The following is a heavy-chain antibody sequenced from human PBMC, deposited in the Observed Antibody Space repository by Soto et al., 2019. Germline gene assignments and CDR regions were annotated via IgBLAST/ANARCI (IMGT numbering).Heavy chain of an antibody. D-gene: IGHD3-22*01. CDR1: GGTFSSYA. CDR2: IIPIFGTA. Sequence: ASVKVSCKASGGTFSSYAISWVRQAPGQGLEWMGGIIPIFGTANYAQKFQGRVTITADKSTSTAYMELSSLRSEDTAVYYCARGAIPYYYDSSGYLSYFDYWGQGTRVTVSS. CDR3: ARGAIPYYYDSSGYLSYFDY. V-gene: IGHV1-69*06. J-gene: IGHJ4*02.